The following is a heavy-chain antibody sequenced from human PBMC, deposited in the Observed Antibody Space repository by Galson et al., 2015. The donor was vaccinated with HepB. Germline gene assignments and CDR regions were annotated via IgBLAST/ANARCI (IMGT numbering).Heavy chain of an antibody. CDR3: AKGCSGGSCSPNWFDP. V-gene: IGHV1-69*01. CDR1: GGTFSSYA. CDR2: IIPIFGTA. D-gene: IGHD2-15*01. Sequence: GGTFSSYAISWVRQAPGQGLEWMGGIIPIFGTANYAQKFQGRVTITADESTSTAYMELSSLRSEDTAVYYCAKGCSGGSCSPNWFDPWGQGTLVTVSS. J-gene: IGHJ5*02.